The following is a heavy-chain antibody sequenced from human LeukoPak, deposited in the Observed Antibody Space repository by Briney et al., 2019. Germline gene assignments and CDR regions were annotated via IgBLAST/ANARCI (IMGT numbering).Heavy chain of an antibody. CDR2: IYYSGST. CDR3: AREGYYYDSSGYSGPDY. Sequence: SETLSLTCTVSGGSISSSSYYWGWIRQPPGKGLEWIGSIYYSGSTYYNPSLKSRVTISVDTSKNQFSLKLSSVTAADTAVYYCAREGYYYDSSGYSGPDYWGQGTLVTVSS. CDR1: GGSISSSSYY. J-gene: IGHJ4*02. V-gene: IGHV4-39*07. D-gene: IGHD3-22*01.